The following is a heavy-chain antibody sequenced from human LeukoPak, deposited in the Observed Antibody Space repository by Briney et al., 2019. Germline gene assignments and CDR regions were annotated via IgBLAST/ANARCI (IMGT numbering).Heavy chain of an antibody. J-gene: IGHJ4*02. V-gene: IGHV3-23*01. CDR1: GFTFSSYA. CDR3: AKDSTTIFGVVIIGYFDY. Sequence: GGSLRLSCAASGFTFSSYAMSWVRQAPGKGLEWVSAISGSDGSTYYADSVKGRFTISRDNSKNTLYLQMNSLRAEDTAVYYCAKDSTTIFGVVIIGYFDYWGQGTLVTVSS. CDR2: ISGSDGST. D-gene: IGHD3-3*01.